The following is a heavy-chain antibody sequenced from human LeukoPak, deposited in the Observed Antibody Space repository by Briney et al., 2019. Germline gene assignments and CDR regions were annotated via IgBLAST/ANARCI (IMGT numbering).Heavy chain of an antibody. D-gene: IGHD3-10*01. Sequence: SETLSLTCTVSGGSISSGSYSWNWIRQPAGKGLEWIGRIYTSGSNNYNPSLKSRVTMSVDTSKNQFSMKLSSVTAADTAVYYCASSTGSGSYYPLFDYWGQGTLVTVSS. CDR3: ASSTGSGSYYPLFDY. CDR1: GGSISSGSYS. J-gene: IGHJ4*02. V-gene: IGHV4-61*02. CDR2: IYTSGSN.